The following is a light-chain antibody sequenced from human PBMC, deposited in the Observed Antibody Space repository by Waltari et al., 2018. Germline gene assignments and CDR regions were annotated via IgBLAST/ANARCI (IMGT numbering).Light chain of an antibody. Sequence: EIVMTQSPDTPSLSPGERATLSCRASQSVSITVAWYQQKPGHAPRLLIFDASTRATRTPARFSGSGSGIEFTITSRGLQSEDFAVYYCQQYNNWTFGQGTKVEIK. CDR2: DAS. CDR1: QSVSIT. V-gene: IGKV3-15*01. CDR3: QQYNNWT. J-gene: IGKJ1*01.